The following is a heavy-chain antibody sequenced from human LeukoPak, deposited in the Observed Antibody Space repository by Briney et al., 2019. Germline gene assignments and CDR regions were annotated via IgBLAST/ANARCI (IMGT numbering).Heavy chain of an antibody. V-gene: IGHV4-34*01. CDR1: GGSFSGYY. CDR2: IHYSGSA. CDR3: ARGILSGYYFDS. D-gene: IGHD2-15*01. Sequence: PSETLSLTCAVYGGSFSGYYWSWIRQSPGKGLEWIAEIHYSGSASYNPSLKSRVTILGDPSKNQVSLRVTSVTAADTAEYYCARGILSGYYFDSWGQGSLVTVSS. J-gene: IGHJ4*02.